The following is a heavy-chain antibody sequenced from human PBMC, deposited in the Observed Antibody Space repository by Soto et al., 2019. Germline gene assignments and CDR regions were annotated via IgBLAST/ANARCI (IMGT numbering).Heavy chain of an antibody. CDR3: AKGVHYDSSGYYYFY. CDR1: GGTFSTYA. D-gene: IGHD3-22*01. V-gene: IGHV1-69*13. CDR2: IIPLFGTA. Sequence: SVKVSCKASGGTFSTYAIDWVRQAPGQGLEWMGGIIPLFGTAKYAQNFQGRITITADESTNTAYMELRSLRSQDTAVYYCAKGVHYDSSGYYYFYWGQGTMVTVSS. J-gene: IGHJ4*02.